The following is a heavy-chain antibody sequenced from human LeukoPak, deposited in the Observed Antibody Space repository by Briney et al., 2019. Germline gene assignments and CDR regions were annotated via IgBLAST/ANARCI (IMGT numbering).Heavy chain of an antibody. CDR2: VYSGGLT. CDR1: GFTVSDNY. J-gene: IGHJ6*02. V-gene: IGHV3-66*01. D-gene: IGHD6-19*01. Sequence: GGSLRLSCAASGFTVSDNYMSWVRQAPGKGLEWVSTVYSGGLTYYADHLKGRFTISRDNSKNTLYLQTSCLRAEDTAVYYCVRDRWPGLGDFWGQGTTVTVSS. CDR3: VRDRWPGLGDF.